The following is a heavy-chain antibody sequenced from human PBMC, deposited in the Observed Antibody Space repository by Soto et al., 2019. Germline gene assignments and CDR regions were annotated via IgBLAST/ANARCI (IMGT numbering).Heavy chain of an antibody. Sequence: ESGGGLVQPGRSLRLSCAPSGFTFGDYAVNWVRQAPGKGLEWVGFTRSKPYGGTTEYAASVKGRFTISRHDSESIVYLQMNSLKTEDTGVYYCSRSHCSSTSCSRYGMDVWGQGTTVTVSS. CDR2: TRSKPYGGTT. J-gene: IGHJ6*02. D-gene: IGHD2-2*01. V-gene: IGHV3-49*04. CDR3: SRSHCSSTSCSRYGMDV. CDR1: GFTFGDYA.